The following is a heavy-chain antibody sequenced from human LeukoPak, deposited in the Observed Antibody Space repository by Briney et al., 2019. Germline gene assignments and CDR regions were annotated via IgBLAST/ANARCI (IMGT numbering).Heavy chain of an antibody. J-gene: IGHJ4*02. CDR3: TKGGRLDY. CDR2: MNEDGSEK. V-gene: IGHV3-7*01. CDR1: GFSFSTYW. Sequence: GGSLTLSCEASGFSFSTYWMTWVCQAPGKGLEWVANMNEDGSEKNYLDSVKGRFTISRDNAKNSLYLQMNSLRVEDTATYYCTKGGRLDYWGQGTLVTVSS. D-gene: IGHD3-16*01.